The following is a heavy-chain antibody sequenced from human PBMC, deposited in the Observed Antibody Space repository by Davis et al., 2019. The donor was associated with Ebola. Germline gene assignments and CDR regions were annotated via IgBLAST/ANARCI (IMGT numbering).Heavy chain of an antibody. V-gene: IGHV3-7*01. Sequence: GESLKISCAASGFTFSSYWMSWVRQAPGKGLEWVANIKQDGSEKYYVDSVKGRFTISRDNAKNSLYLQMNSLRAEDTAVYYCARDKEEVQTVEGIDYWGQGTLVTVSS. D-gene: IGHD1-1*01. CDR1: GFTFSSYW. CDR2: IKQDGSEK. J-gene: IGHJ4*02. CDR3: ARDKEEVQTVEGIDY.